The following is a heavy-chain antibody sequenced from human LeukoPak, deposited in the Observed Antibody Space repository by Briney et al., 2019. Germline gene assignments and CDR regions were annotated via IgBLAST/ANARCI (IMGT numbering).Heavy chain of an antibody. V-gene: IGHV4-38-2*02. D-gene: IGHD3-10*01. CDR2: IYHSGST. CDR3: AKCRRMVDAFDI. Sequence: PSETLSLTCTVSGYSISSGYYWGWIRQPPGKRLEWIGSIYHSGSTYYNPSLKSRVTISVDTSKNQFSLKLSSVTAADTAVYYCAKCRRMVDAFDIWGQGTMVTVSS. J-gene: IGHJ3*02. CDR1: GYSISSGYY.